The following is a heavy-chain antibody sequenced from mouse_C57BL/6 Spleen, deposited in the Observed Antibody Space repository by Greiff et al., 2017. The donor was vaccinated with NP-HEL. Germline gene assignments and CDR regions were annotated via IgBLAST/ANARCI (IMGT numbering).Heavy chain of an antibody. CDR3: ARWRNYGSSYVDY. V-gene: IGHV1-52*01. J-gene: IGHJ2*01. CDR2: IDPSDSET. Sequence: VQLQQPGAELVRPGSSVKLSCKASGYTFTSYWMHWVKQRPIQGLEWIGNIDPSDSETHYNQKFKDKATLTVDKSSSTAYMQLSSLTSEDSAVYYCARWRNYGSSYVDYWGQGTTLTVSS. CDR1: GYTFTSYW. D-gene: IGHD1-1*01.